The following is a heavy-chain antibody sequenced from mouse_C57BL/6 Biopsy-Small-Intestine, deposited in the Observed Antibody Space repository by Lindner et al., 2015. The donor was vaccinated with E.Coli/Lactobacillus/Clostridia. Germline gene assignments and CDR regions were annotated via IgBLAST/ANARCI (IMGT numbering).Heavy chain of an antibody. Sequence: SVKVSCKVSGGTFSSHTINWVRQAPGQGFEWMGRIIPMLDTANYAHQFQGRVTITADKSTNTAYMEMSSLTSEDTAIYYCARALPGNDHDFGYYNYYMDVWGKGTTVTVSS. CDR1: GGTFSSHT. V-gene: IGHV1-74*01. J-gene: IGHJ1*03. D-gene: IGHD1-1*01. CDR3: ARALPGNDHDFGYYNYYMDV. CDR2: IIPMLDTA.